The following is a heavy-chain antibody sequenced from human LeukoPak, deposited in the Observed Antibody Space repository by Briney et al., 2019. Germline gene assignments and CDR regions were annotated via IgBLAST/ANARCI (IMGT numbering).Heavy chain of an antibody. D-gene: IGHD2-15*01. V-gene: IGHV1-18*01. Sequence: GASVKVSCKASGYTFTSYGISWVRQAPGQGLEWMGWISTYNGNTNYAQKLQGRVTMTTDTSTSIAYMELRSLRSDDTAVYCCAREGSPFYYYYMDVWGKGTTVTVSS. J-gene: IGHJ6*03. CDR3: AREGSPFYYYYMDV. CDR1: GYTFTSYG. CDR2: ISTYNGNT.